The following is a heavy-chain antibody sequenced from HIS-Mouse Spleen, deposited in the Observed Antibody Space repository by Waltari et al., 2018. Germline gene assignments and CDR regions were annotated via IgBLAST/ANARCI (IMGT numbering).Heavy chain of an antibody. CDR3: ARGALRGSYYWGEYFQH. D-gene: IGHD1-26*01. CDR2: INHSGRT. V-gene: IGHV4-34*01. Sequence: QVQLQQWGAGLLKPSETLSLTCAVYGGSFSGYYWSWIRQPPGKGLEWIGEINHSGRTNYNPTRRSRVTISVDPSKNQFSLKLSSVTAADTAVYYCARGALRGSYYWGEYFQHWGQGTLVTVSS. CDR1: GGSFSGYY. J-gene: IGHJ1*01.